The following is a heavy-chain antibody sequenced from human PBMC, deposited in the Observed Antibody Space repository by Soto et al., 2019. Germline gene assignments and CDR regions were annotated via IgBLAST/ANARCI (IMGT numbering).Heavy chain of an antibody. CDR2: INPNSGGT. CDR1: GYTFTGYY. J-gene: IGHJ4*02. CDR3: ARATYDSSGLFDY. D-gene: IGHD3-22*01. Sequence: ASVKVSCKASGYTFTGYYMHWVRQAPGQGLEWMGWINPNSGGTNYAQKFQGWVTMTRDTSISTAYMELSRLRSDDTAVYYCARATYDSSGLFDYWGQGTLVTVSS. V-gene: IGHV1-2*04.